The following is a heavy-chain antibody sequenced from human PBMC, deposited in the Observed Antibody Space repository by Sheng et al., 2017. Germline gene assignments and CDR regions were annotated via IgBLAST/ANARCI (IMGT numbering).Heavy chain of an antibody. V-gene: IGHV3-23*04. CDR2: ISGSGSST. CDR1: GFTFSSYA. Sequence: EVQLVESGGGLVQPGGSLRLSCAASGFTFSSYAMSWVRQAPGKGLEWVSYISGSGSSTFYADSVKGRFTISRDNSKNTLYVQMDSLTIDDAAVYYCVRGPWYGSEREGYWGQGTLVTVSS. D-gene: IGHD3-10*01. CDR3: VRGPWYGSEREGY. J-gene: IGHJ4*02.